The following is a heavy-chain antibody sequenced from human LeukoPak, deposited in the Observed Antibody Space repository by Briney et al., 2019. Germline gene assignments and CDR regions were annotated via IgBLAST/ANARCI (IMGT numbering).Heavy chain of an antibody. J-gene: IGHJ6*02. CDR2: FYPSGFT. D-gene: IGHD3-10*01. CDR3: VRAGTYGVRAVISPDV. CDR1: GGSISNYY. Sequence: SETLSLTCTVSGGSISNYYWSWIRQPAGKGLEWIGRFYPSGFTNYNPSLMGRVTMSVDTSKNQLSLRLSSVTAADTALSYCVRAGTYGVRAVISPDVWGQGTTVTVSS. V-gene: IGHV4-4*07.